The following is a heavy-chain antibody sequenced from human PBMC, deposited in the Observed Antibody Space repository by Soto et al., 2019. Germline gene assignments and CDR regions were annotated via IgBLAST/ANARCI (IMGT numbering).Heavy chain of an antibody. D-gene: IGHD2-21*02. CDR1: GGSISSGGYS. CDR3: ARDLWGYCGTDCYPLDV. CDR2: IYHSGST. J-gene: IGHJ6*02. V-gene: IGHV4-30-2*01. Sequence: PSETLSLTCAVSGGSISSGGYSWSWIRQPPGKGLEWIGYIYHSGSTYYNPYLKSRVTISVDRSKNQFSLKLSSVTAADTAVYYCARDLWGYCGTDCYPLDVWGQGTTVTVSS.